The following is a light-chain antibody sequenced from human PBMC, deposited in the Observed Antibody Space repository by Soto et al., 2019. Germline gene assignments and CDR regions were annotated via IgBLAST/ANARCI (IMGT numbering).Light chain of an antibody. CDR1: QDINSW. V-gene: IGKV1-12*01. CDR2: IAS. CDR3: QQSKTFPLT. J-gene: IGKJ4*01. Sequence: DIQMTQSPSSVSASVGDRVTITCRASQDINSWLTWYQQKPGKAPKVLIYIASRLQSGVPSRFSGRGSGTDFSLTISNLQPEDFATYFCQQSKTFPLTFGGGTKM.